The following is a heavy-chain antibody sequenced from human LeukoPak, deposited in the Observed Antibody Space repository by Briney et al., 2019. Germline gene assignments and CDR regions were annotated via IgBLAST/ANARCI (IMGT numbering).Heavy chain of an antibody. CDR3: ARDWAHHCSSTSCYGPFDY. Sequence: SETLSLTCTVSGGSISSYYWSWIRQPAGKRLEWIGRIYTSGSTNYNPSLKSRVTMSVDTSKNQFSLKLSSVTAADTAVYFCARDWAHHCSSTSCYGPFDYWGQGTLVTVSS. CDR2: IYTSGST. D-gene: IGHD2-2*01. J-gene: IGHJ4*02. CDR1: GGSISSYY. V-gene: IGHV4-4*07.